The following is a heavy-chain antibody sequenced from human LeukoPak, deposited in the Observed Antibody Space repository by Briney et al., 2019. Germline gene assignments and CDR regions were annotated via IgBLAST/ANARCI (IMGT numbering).Heavy chain of an antibody. CDR2: IYYSGST. V-gene: IGHV4-59*01. CDR1: GGSIDIYY. D-gene: IGHD1-1*01. J-gene: IGHJ4*02. CDR3: ARGPLNEEIDY. Sequence: TSETLSLTCTVSGGSIDIYYWSWIRQPPGKGLEWIGYIYYSGSTNYNPSLKSRVTISVDTSKNQFSLKLSSVTAADTAVYYCARGPLNEEIDYWGQGTLVTVSS.